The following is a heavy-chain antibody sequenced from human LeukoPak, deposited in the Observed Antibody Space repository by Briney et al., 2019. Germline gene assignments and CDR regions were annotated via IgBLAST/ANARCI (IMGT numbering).Heavy chain of an antibody. V-gene: IGHV3-21*01. CDR3: ARDLVEFTI. Sequence: GGSLRLSCAASGFTVSSNYMSWVRQAPGKGLEWVSSISSSSSYIYYADSVKGRFTISRDNAKNSLYLQMNSLRAEDTAVYYCARDLVEFTIWGQGTLVTVSS. J-gene: IGHJ4*02. D-gene: IGHD2-15*01. CDR1: GFTVSSNY. CDR2: ISSSSSYI.